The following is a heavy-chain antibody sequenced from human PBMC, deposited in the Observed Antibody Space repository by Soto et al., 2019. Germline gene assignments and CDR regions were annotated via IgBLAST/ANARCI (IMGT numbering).Heavy chain of an antibody. CDR2: IIPVFGIA. CDR1: GGTFSRYS. CDR3: AREDRDRETGLVPAAIDGMDV. V-gene: IGHV1-69*08. D-gene: IGHD2-2*01. J-gene: IGHJ6*02. Sequence: QVQLVQSGAEVKKPGSSVKVSCKASGGTFSRYSFTWVRQAPGHGLEWMGRIIPVFGIASYAQKFQGRVTITADKATSTAYMELSSLRSEDTAVYYCAREDRDRETGLVPAAIDGMDVWGQGTTVTVPS.